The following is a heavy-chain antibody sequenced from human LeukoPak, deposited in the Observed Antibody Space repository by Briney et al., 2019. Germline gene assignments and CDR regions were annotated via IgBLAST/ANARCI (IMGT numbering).Heavy chain of an antibody. CDR3: ARDFSCGGDCYSYYYYGMDI. V-gene: IGHV1-69*13. CDR1: GGTFSSYA. J-gene: IGHJ6*02. Sequence: SVKVSCKASGGTFSSYAISWVRQAPGQGLEWMGGIIPIFGTANYAQKFQGRVTITADESTSTAYMELSSLRSEDTAVYYCARDFSCGGDCYSYYYYGMDIWGQGTTVTVSS. D-gene: IGHD2-21*02. CDR2: IIPIFGTA.